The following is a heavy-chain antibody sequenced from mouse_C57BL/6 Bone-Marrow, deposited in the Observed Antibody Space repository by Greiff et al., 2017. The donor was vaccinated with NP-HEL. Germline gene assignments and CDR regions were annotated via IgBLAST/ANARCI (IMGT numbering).Heavy chain of an antibody. CDR1: CDSVTSSP. D-gene: IGHD1-1*01. CDR2: INPNYGTT. J-gene: IGHJ2*01. Sequence: EVQLQQSGPELVKPGASVKISSNASCDSVTSSPMTRAPPLPFPRLDWIGVINPNYGTTSYNQKFKGKATLTVDQSSSTAYMQLNSLTSEDSAVYYCARNPTVAYFDYWGQGTTLTVSS. CDR3: ARNPTVAYFDY. V-gene: IGHV1-39*01.